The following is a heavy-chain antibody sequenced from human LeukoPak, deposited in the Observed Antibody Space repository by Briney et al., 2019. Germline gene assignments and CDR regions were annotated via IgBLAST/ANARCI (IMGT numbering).Heavy chain of an antibody. CDR2: FSASGGTT. Sequence: GGSLRLSCAASGFTFSRSAMNWVRQAPGKGLEWVSSFSASGGTTYYEDSVRGRFTISRDNSKNTLSVQINSLRAEDTAVYYCAKANYSGSYYFDSWGQGTLVTVSS. D-gene: IGHD1-26*01. V-gene: IGHV3-23*01. CDR3: AKANYSGSYYFDS. J-gene: IGHJ4*02. CDR1: GFTFSRSA.